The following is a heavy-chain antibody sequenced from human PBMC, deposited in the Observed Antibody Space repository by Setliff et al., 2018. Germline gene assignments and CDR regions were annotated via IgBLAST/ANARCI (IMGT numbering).Heavy chain of an antibody. CDR1: GGSITDRNW. CDR2: IYYSGST. J-gene: IGHJ3*02. D-gene: IGHD2-15*01. Sequence: SETLSLTCALSGGSITDRNWWNWVRQPPGKGLEWIGYIYYSGSTYYNPSLKSRVTISVDTSKNQFSLKLSSVTAADTAVYYCARVPRFTDMRNAFDIWGQGTMVTVSS. CDR3: ARVPRFTDMRNAFDI. V-gene: IGHV4-4*02.